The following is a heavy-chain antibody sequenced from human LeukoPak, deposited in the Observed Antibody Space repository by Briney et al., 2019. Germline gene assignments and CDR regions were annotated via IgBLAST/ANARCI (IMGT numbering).Heavy chain of an antibody. CDR1: GYTFTSYY. J-gene: IGHJ4*02. CDR2: INPSGGST. Sequence: ASVKVSCKASGYTFTSYYMHWVRQAPGQGLEWMGIINPSGGSTSYAQKFQGRVTMTRDTSTGTVYMELSSLRSEDTAVYYCARESIAARLIDYWGQGTLVTVSS. D-gene: IGHD6-6*01. CDR3: ARESIAARLIDY. V-gene: IGHV1-46*01.